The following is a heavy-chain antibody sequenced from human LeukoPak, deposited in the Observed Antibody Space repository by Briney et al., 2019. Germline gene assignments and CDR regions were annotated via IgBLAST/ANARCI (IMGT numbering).Heavy chain of an antibody. CDR1: GGSISSSSYY. J-gene: IGHJ5*02. V-gene: IGHV4-39*07. CDR3: ARHRGYSYGLSGWFDP. Sequence: SETLSLTCTVSGGSISSSSYYWGWIRQPPGKGLEWIGSIYYSGSTYYNPSLKSRVTISVDTSKNQFSLKLSSVTAADAAMYYCARHRGYSYGLSGWFDPWGQGTLVTVSS. D-gene: IGHD5-18*01. CDR2: IYYSGST.